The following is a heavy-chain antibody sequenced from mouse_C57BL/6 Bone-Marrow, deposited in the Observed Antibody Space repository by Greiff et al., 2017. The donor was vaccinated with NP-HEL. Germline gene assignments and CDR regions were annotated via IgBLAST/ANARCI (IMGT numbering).Heavy chain of an antibody. Sequence: QVQLQQSGAELVRPGSSVKLSCKASGYTFTSYWMDWVKQRPGQGLEWIGNIYPSDSETHYNQKFKDKATLTVDKSSSTAYMQLSSLTSEDSAVYYCAKNYYPYWYVDVWGTGTTVTVSS. CDR1: GYTFTSYW. D-gene: IGHD1-1*01. V-gene: IGHV1-61*01. CDR2: IYPSDSET. CDR3: AKNYYPYWYVDV. J-gene: IGHJ1*03.